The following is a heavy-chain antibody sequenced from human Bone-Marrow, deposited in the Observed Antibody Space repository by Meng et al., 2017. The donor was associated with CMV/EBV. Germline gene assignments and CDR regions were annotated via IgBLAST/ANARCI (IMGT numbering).Heavy chain of an antibody. CDR2: ISAYNGNT. J-gene: IGHJ5*02. D-gene: IGHD2-2*02. CDR3: ARDNSYTNSWWFDP. Sequence: ASVKVSCKASGYTFTSYGISWVRQAPGQGLEWMGWISAYNGNTNYAQKLQGRVTMTTDTSTSTAYMELSSLRSDDTAVYYCARDNSYTNSWWFDPCGQGTLVTVSS. V-gene: IGHV1-18*01. CDR1: GYTFTSYG.